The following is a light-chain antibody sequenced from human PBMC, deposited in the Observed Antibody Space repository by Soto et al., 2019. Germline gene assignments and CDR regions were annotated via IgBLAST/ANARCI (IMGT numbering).Light chain of an antibody. Sequence: DIQMTQSPSSVSASVGDRVTITCRASQVIDNWLAWYQQKPGKAPKVLIYSTSSLQSGVPSRFSGSRPGTDFTLTISSLQPEDFATYYCKQSKSFPITFGGGTKVDIK. CDR1: QVIDNW. V-gene: IGKV1-12*01. CDR3: KQSKSFPIT. J-gene: IGKJ4*01. CDR2: STS.